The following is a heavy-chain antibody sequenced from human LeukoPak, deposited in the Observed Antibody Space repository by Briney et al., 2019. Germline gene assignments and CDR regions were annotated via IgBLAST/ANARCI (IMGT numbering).Heavy chain of an antibody. CDR1: GGSISSSSYY. CDR2: IYYSGST. Sequence: SETLSLTCTVSGGSISSSSYYWGWIRQPPGKGLEWIGSIYYSGSTYYNPSLKSRVTISVDTSKNQFSLKLSSVTAADTAVYYCARRAGLDPIGANFDYWGQGTLVTVSS. V-gene: IGHV4-39*01. J-gene: IGHJ4*02. D-gene: IGHD6-19*01. CDR3: ARRAGLDPIGANFDY.